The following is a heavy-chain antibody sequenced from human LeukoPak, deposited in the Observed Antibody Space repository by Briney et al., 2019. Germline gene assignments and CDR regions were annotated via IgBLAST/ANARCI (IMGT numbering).Heavy chain of an antibody. D-gene: IGHD1-26*01. J-gene: IGHJ4*02. V-gene: IGHV3-66*01. CDR2: IYSGGST. Sequence: GGSLILSCAASGFTVSSNYMSWVRQAPGKGLERVSVIYSGGSTYYADSVKGRFTISRDNSKNTLYLQMNSLRAEDTAVYYCARGSGSYDYWGQGTLVTVSS. CDR3: ARGSGSYDY. CDR1: GFTVSSNY.